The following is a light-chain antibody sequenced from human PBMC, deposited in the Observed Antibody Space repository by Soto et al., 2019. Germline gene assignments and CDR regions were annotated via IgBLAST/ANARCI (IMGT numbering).Light chain of an antibody. CDR1: QDIATY. V-gene: IGKV1-39*01. J-gene: IGKJ1*01. Sequence: DIQMTQSPSSLSASVGNRVPTTFLARQDIATYLNWYQQRPGKVPKLLIFAASSLQSGVPSRFSGSRSGPDFTLTISSLQPEDFATYYCQQRYSSPPTFGQGTKVDIK. CDR3: QQRYSSPPT. CDR2: AAS.